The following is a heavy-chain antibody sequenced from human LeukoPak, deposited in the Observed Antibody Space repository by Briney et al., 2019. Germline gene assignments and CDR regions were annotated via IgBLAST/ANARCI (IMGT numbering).Heavy chain of an antibody. CDR1: GGTFSNYG. D-gene: IGHD2-8*01. CDR3: ARRYCPNGVCYHDRGAFDI. Sequence: SVKVSCKASGGTFSNYGISWVRQATGQGLEWMGGIIPIFGTANYAQKFQGRVTLTADKSTSTAYMELSSLRSEDTAVYYCARRYCPNGVCYHDRGAFDIWGQGTMVTVSS. J-gene: IGHJ3*02. CDR2: IIPIFGTA. V-gene: IGHV1-69*06.